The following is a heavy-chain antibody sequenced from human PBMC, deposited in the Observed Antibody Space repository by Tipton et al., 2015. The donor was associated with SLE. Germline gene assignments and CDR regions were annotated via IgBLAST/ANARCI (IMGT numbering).Heavy chain of an antibody. CDR1: GGSISSGSYY. CDR2: IYTSGST. CDR3: AKDNWFDP. V-gene: IGHV4-61*02. Sequence: GLVKPSETLSLTCAVYGGSISSGSYYWSWIRQPAGKGLEWIGRIYTSGSTNYNPSLKSRVTISVDTSKNQFSLKLSSVTAADTALYYCAKDNWFDPWGQGTLVTVSS. J-gene: IGHJ5*02.